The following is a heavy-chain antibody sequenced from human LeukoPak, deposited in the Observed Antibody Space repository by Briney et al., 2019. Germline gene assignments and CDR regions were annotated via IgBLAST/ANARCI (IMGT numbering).Heavy chain of an antibody. CDR2: ISSSGGST. CDR3: AKDESAYSSGWYLFDY. V-gene: IGHV3-23*01. D-gene: IGHD6-19*01. Sequence: GGSLRLSCAGSGFTFRNYAMSWVRQAPGKRLEWVSVISSSGGSTYYADSVKGRFTISRDNGKNSLYLQMNSLRTEDTALYYCAKDESAYSSGWYLFDYWGQGTLVTVSS. CDR1: GFTFRNYA. J-gene: IGHJ4*02.